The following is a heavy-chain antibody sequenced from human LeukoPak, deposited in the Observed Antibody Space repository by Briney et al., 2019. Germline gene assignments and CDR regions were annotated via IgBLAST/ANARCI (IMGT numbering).Heavy chain of an antibody. CDR2: ISRTGNSI. V-gene: IGHV3-48*03. CDR1: GFTLSSYE. J-gene: IGHJ4*02. D-gene: IGHD6-13*01. CDR3: ARGPYSSNWYVDY. Sequence: GGSLRLSCAASGFTLSSYEMNWVRLAPGKRLEWISYISRTGNSIYYADSVKGRFTISRDSAKNSLYLQMNSLRAEDTAVYYCARGPYSSNWYVDYWGQGTLVTVAS.